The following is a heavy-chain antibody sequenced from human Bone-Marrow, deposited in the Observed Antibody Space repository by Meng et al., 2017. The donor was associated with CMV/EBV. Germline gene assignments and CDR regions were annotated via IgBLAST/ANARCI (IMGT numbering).Heavy chain of an antibody. D-gene: IGHD4-23*01. CDR3: ARDTGAGGNSHAFDV. CDR1: GYTFTELS. Sequence: ASVKVSCKASGYTFTELSRHWVRQAPGKGLEWMGVFDPEDGETIYAQKLQGRVTMTTDTSTSTAYMELRSLRSYDTAVYYCARDTGAGGNSHAFDVWGQGPMVTVPS. V-gene: IGHV1-24*01. CDR2: FDPEDGET. J-gene: IGHJ3*01.